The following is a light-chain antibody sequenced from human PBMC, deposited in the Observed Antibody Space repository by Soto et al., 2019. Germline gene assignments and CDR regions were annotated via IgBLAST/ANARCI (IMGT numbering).Light chain of an antibody. CDR2: KAS. Sequence: DIQMTQSPSTLSASVGDRVTITCRASQSISNWLAWFQQKPGKAPKLLIYKASSLKSGVPSRFSGSGSGTEFTLTISSLQPDDFATYYCQEYNSYSETFGQGTKVE. CDR1: QSISNW. CDR3: QEYNSYSET. V-gene: IGKV1-5*03. J-gene: IGKJ1*01.